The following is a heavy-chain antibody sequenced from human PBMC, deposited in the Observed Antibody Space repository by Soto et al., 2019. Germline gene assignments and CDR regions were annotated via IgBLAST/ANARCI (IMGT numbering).Heavy chain of an antibody. Sequence: PSETLSLTCSVSGGSVSNKTYYWSWIRQPPGKRLEWIGYVYYSGTTNYNPSLKSRVTISVDTSKNQFSLKLSSVTAADTAVYYCARDTTYYYDSSGENWFDPWGQGTRVTVSS. CDR2: VYYSGTT. CDR1: GGSVSNKTYY. J-gene: IGHJ5*02. V-gene: IGHV4-61*01. CDR3: ARDTTYYYDSSGENWFDP. D-gene: IGHD3-22*01.